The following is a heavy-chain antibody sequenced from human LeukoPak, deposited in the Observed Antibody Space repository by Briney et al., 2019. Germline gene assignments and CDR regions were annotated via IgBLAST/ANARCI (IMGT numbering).Heavy chain of an antibody. Sequence: SETLSLTCAVDGGSFSGYYWSWIRQPPGKGLEWIGEINHSGSTNYNPSLKSQVTISVDTSKNQFPLKLSSVTAADTAVYYCARAKGGQLVRRYYYYMDVWGKGTTVTVSS. V-gene: IGHV4-34*01. CDR2: INHSGST. J-gene: IGHJ6*03. CDR1: GGSFSGYY. D-gene: IGHD6-6*01. CDR3: ARAKGGQLVRRYYYYMDV.